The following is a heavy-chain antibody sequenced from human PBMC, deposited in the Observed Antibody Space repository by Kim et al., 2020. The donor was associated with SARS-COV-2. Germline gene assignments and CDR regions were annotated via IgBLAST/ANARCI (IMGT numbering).Heavy chain of an antibody. CDR2: IYSGGST. V-gene: IGHV3-53*01. CDR3: ATGGSGSYYTFGY. CDR1: GFTVSSNY. Sequence: GGSLRLSCAASGFTVSSNYMSWVRQAPGKGLEWVSVIYSGGSTYYADSVKGRFTISRDNSKNTLYLQMNSLRAEDTAVYYCATGGSGSYYTFGYWGQGTLVTVSS. J-gene: IGHJ4*02. D-gene: IGHD3-10*01.